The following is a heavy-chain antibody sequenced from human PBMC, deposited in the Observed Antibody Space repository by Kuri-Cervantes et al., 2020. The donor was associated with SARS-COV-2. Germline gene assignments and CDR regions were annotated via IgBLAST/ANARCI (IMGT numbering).Heavy chain of an antibody. V-gene: IGHV3-21*01. CDR1: GFTFSSYS. J-gene: IGHJ4*02. D-gene: IGHD2-21*02. Sequence: GGSLRLSCAASGFTFSSYSMNWVRQAPGKGPEWVSSISSSSSYIYYADSVKGRFTISRDNAKNSLYLQMNSLRAEDTAVYYCARAVVVTAMPFGYWGQGTLVTVSS. CDR3: ARAVVVTAMPFGY. CDR2: ISSSSSYI.